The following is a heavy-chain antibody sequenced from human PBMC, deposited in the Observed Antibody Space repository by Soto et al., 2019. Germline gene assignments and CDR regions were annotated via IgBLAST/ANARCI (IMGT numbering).Heavy chain of an antibody. J-gene: IGHJ4*02. Sequence: SETLSLTCTVSGGSISSGGYYWSWIRQHPGKGLEWIGYIYHSGSTYYNPSLKSRVTISVDTSKKQFSLKLSSVTAADTAVYYCARDPGGWVDYWGQGILVTVSS. D-gene: IGHD1-26*01. CDR1: GGSISSGGYY. CDR3: ARDPGGWVDY. V-gene: IGHV4-31*03. CDR2: IYHSGST.